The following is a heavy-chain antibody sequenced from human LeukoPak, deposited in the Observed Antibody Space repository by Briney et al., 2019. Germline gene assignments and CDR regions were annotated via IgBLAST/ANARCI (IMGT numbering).Heavy chain of an antibody. CDR2: MNPNSGDT. V-gene: IGHV1-2*02. D-gene: IGHD3-3*02. J-gene: IGHJ4*02. CDR3: ARRPINCIIANCYVDY. Sequence: ASVKVSCKASGYTFTGYYIHWVRQAPGQGLEWMGWMNPNSGDTSYAREFQDRVTMTRDTSLNTAYMELSRLRSDDTAVYFCARRPINCIIANCYVDYWGQGTLVTASS. CDR1: GYTFTGYY.